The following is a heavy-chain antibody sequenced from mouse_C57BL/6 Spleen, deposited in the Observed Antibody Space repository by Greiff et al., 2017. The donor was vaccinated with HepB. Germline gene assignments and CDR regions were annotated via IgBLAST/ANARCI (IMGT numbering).Heavy chain of an antibody. CDR1: GYTFTSYD. CDR2: IYPRDGST. CDR3: ARGADYYAMDY. V-gene: IGHV1-85*01. J-gene: IGHJ4*01. Sequence: VQLQESGPELVKPGASVKLSCKASGYTFTSYDINWVKQRPGQGLEWIGWIYPRDGSTKYNEKFKGKATLTVDTSSSTAYMELHSLTSEDSAVYFCARGADYYAMDYWGQGTSVTVSS.